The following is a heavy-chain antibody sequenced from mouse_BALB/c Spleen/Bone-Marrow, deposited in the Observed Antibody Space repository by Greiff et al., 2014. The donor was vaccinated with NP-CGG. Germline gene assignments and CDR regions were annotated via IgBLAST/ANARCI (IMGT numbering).Heavy chain of an antibody. J-gene: IGHJ3*01. CDR2: INPGSGGT. CDR1: GYAFTNYL. CDR3: ARRDYSFAY. V-gene: IGHV1-54*01. D-gene: IGHD2-13*01. Sequence: QVQLQQSGAELVRPGTSVKVSCKASGYAFTNYLIEWVKQRPGQGLEWIGVINPGSGGTNYNEKFKVKATLTADKPSSTAYMQLSSLTSDDSAVYFCARRDYSFAYWGQGTLVTVSA.